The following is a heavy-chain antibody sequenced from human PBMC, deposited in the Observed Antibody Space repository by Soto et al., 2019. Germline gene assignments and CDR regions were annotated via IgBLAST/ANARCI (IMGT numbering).Heavy chain of an antibody. J-gene: IGHJ5*02. Sequence: EVQLLESGGGLVQPGGSLRLSCAASGFTFSSYAMSWVRQAPGKGLEWVSAISGSGGSTYYADSVKGRFTISRDNSKNTRDLQMNSLRAEDTAVYYCAKDRDGDYSTEFDPWGQGTLVTVSS. V-gene: IGHV3-23*01. D-gene: IGHD4-17*01. CDR3: AKDRDGDYSTEFDP. CDR2: ISGSGGST. CDR1: GFTFSSYA.